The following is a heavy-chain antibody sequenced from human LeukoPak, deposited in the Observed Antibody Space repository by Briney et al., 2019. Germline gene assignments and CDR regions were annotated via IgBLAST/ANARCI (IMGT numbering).Heavy chain of an antibody. J-gene: IGHJ6*02. CDR1: GFTFSNYW. CDR2: INTDGSST. Sequence: GGSLRLSCVASGFTFSNYWMHWVRQAPGKGLVWVSRINTDGSSTTYADSVKGRFTISRDNAKNTLYLQMNSLRAEDTAVYYCARAYYYAMDVWGQGTTVIVSS. V-gene: IGHV3-74*01. CDR3: ARAYYYAMDV.